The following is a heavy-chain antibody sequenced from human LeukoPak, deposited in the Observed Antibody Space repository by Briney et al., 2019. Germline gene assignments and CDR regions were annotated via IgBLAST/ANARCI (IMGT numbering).Heavy chain of an antibody. CDR2: IYNSGSI. J-gene: IGHJ5*02. CDR1: GYSMYTGYY. V-gene: IGHV4-38-2*01. CDR3: ARGWIQLWSPTIFNWFDP. Sequence: SETLSLTCAVSGYSMYTGYYWGWIRPSPGKGLEWIGSIYNSGSIYYNPSLKSRVTISVDTSKNQFSLKLTSVTAADTGVYYCARGWIQLWSPTIFNWFDPWGQGTLATVSS. D-gene: IGHD5-18*01.